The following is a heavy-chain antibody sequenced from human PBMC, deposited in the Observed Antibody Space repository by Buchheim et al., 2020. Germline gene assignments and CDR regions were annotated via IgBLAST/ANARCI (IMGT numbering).Heavy chain of an antibody. V-gene: IGHV3-7*01. CDR3: VRDGQCFDY. D-gene: IGHD3/OR15-3a*01. Sequence: VRLVESGGGLVQPGGSLRLSCATSVFSFSDYWMCWVRQAPGKGLEWVANIKQEGSEIYYVDPAKGRFTISRDNAKNSLYLQMNSLRAENTAVYYCVRDGQCFDYWGQGTL. J-gene: IGHJ4*02. CDR1: VFSFSDYW. CDR2: IKQEGSEI.